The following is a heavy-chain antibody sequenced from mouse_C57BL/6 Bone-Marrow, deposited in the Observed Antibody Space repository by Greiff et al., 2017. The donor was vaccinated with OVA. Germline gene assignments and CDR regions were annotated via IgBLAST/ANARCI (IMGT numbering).Heavy chain of an antibody. Sequence: EVKLMESGPELVKPGASVKISCKASGYSFTDYNMNWVKQSNGKSLEWIGVINPNYGTTSYNQKFKGKATLTVDQSSSTAYMQLNSLTSEDSAVYYCARLYGYDVDWYFDVWGTGTTVTVSS. CDR3: ARLYGYDVDWYFDV. CDR2: INPNYGTT. V-gene: IGHV1-39*01. CDR1: GYSFTDYN. D-gene: IGHD2-2*01. J-gene: IGHJ1*03.